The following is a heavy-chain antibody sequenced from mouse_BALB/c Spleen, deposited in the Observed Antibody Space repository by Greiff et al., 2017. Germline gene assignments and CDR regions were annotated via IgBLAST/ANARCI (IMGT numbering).Heavy chain of an antibody. V-gene: IGHV7-3*02. D-gene: IGHD4-1*02. CDR1: GFTFTDYY. Sequence: EVKLVESGGGLVQPGGSLRLSCATSGFTFTDYYMSWVRQPPGKALEWLGFIRNKANGYITEYSASVKGRFTISRDNSQSILYLQMNTLRAEDSATYYCARSTGHFDYWGQGTTLTVSS. CDR2: IRNKANGYIT. CDR3: ARSTGHFDY. J-gene: IGHJ2*01.